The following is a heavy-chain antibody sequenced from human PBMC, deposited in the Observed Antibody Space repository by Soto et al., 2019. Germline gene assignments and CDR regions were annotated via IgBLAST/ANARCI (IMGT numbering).Heavy chain of an antibody. CDR3: AKVLVVPAASSEYFQH. Sequence: GGSLRLSCAASGFTFSSYAMSWVRQAPGKGLEWVSAISGSGGSTYYADSVKGRFTISRDNSKNTLYLQMNSLRAEDTAVYYCAKVLVVPAASSEYFQHWGQGTLVTVSS. CDR2: ISGSGGST. CDR1: GFTFSSYA. J-gene: IGHJ1*01. V-gene: IGHV3-23*01. D-gene: IGHD2-2*01.